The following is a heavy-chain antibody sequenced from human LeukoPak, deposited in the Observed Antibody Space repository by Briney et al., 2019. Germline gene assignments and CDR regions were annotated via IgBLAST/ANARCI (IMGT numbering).Heavy chain of an antibody. CDR3: ARATDKGQQLGRGWFDP. J-gene: IGHJ5*02. V-gene: IGHV1-69-2*01. Sequence: ASVKVSCKVSGYTFIDYYMHWVQQAPGKGLEWMGLVDPEGGETIYAEKFQGRLTITADTSTDTAYMELSSLRSEDTAIYYCARATDKGQQLGRGWFDPWGQGTLVTVSS. CDR1: GYTFIDYY. D-gene: IGHD6-13*01. CDR2: VDPEGGET.